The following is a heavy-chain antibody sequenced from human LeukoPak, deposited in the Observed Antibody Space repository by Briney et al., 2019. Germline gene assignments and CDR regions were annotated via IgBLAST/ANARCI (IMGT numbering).Heavy chain of an antibody. CDR1: GLTLRNFA. D-gene: IGHD6-19*01. CDR3: ARHGYSSGWIYMDV. Sequence: GSLRLSCAAPGLTLRNFAMSWVRQAPGKGLGWIGYIYYSGSTNYNPSLKSRVTISVDTSKNQFSLKLSSVTAADTAVYYCARHGYSSGWIYMDVWGKGTTVTVSS. V-gene: IGHV4-59*08. J-gene: IGHJ6*03. CDR2: IYYSGST.